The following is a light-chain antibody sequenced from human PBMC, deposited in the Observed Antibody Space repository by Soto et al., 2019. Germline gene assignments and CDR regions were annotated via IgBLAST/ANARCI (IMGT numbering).Light chain of an antibody. CDR1: QSVSSSY. J-gene: IGKJ1*01. V-gene: IGKV3-20*01. Sequence: EIVLTQSPFTLSLSPGERATLSCRASQSVSSSYLAWYQQKPGQAPRLLIYGASSRATGTPDRFSGSGSGTDFTLNISRLEPEDFAVYYCQQYGSSPQRTFGQGTKVDIK. CDR3: QQYGSSPQRT. CDR2: GAS.